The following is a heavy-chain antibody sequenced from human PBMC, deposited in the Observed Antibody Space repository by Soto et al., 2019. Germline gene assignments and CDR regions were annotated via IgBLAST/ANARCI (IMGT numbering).Heavy chain of an antibody. CDR2: ISGSGGTT. Sequence: EVQLLESGGGLVQPGGSLRLSCTGSGFTFSSYAMNWVRQAPGKGLEWVSTISGSGGTTYYADSVKGRFTISRDNSKNTLCLKMSSLRAEDTAVYYCANNGRAAATYNWFDPWGQGTLVTVSS. J-gene: IGHJ5*02. D-gene: IGHD6-25*01. CDR3: ANNGRAAATYNWFDP. CDR1: GFTFSSYA. V-gene: IGHV3-23*01.